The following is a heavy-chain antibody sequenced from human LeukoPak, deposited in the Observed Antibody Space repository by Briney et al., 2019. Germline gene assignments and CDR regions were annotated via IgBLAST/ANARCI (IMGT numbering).Heavy chain of an antibody. CDR3: AREGEPPSGSYYPY. CDR2: ISYDGSNK. D-gene: IGHD1-26*01. V-gene: IGHV3-30-3*01. J-gene: IGHJ4*02. Sequence: GGSLRLSCAASGFTFSSYAMHWVRQAPGKGLEWVVVISYDGSNKYYADSVKGRFTISRDNSKNTLYLQMNSLRAEDTAVYYCAREGEPPSGSYYPYWGQGTLVTVSS. CDR1: GFTFSSYA.